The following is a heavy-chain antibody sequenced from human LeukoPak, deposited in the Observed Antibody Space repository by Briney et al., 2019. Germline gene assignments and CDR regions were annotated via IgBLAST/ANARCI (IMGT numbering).Heavy chain of an antibody. V-gene: IGHV3-20*01. CDR3: ARDYGSGWYTGFDY. J-gene: IGHJ4*02. Sequence: GGSLRLSCAASGFTFDDYGMSWVRQAPGKGLEWVSGINWNGGSTGYADSVKGRFTISRANAKTSLYLQMNSLRAEDTALYHCARDYGSGWYTGFDYWGQGTLVTVSS. D-gene: IGHD6-19*01. CDR1: GFTFDDYG. CDR2: INWNGGST.